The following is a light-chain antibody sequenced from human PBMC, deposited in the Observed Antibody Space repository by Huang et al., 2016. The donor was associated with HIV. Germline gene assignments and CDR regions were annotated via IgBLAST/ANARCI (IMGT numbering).Light chain of an antibody. V-gene: IGKV1-9*01. Sequence: IQLTQSPSSLSASVGDRVTITCRASQGISHYLAWYQQQPGKAPKLLIYSASTLYTGVPSRFSGSGSGTDFTLTISSLQPEDFATYYCQQLDSYPVTFGGGTKVDFK. J-gene: IGKJ4*01. CDR3: QQLDSYPVT. CDR1: QGISHY. CDR2: SAS.